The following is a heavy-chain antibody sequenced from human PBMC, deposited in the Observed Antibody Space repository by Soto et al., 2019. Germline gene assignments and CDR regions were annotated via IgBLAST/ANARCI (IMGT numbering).Heavy chain of an antibody. CDR3: ARAGGVVVPAAIYYYYGMDV. J-gene: IGHJ6*02. V-gene: IGHV3-30-3*01. CDR2: ISYDGSNK. CDR1: GFTFSSYG. Sequence: GGSLRLSXAASGFTFSSYGMHWVRQAPGKGLEWVAVISYDGSNKYYADSVKGRFTISRDNSKNTLYLQMNSLRAEDTAVYYCARAGGVVVPAAIYYYYGMDVWGQGTTVTVSS. D-gene: IGHD2-2*01.